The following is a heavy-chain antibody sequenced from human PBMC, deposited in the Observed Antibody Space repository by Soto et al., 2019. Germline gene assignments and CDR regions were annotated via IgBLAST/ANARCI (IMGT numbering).Heavy chain of an antibody. V-gene: IGHV1-3*01. CDR3: ARGGYSSGPDY. Sequence: ASVKVSCKASGYTFTSYGISWVRQAPGQRLEWMGWINPGNDNTRYSQKFQGRVTITRDTSASTVYMELSSLRSEDTAVYYCARGGYSSGPDYWGQGTLVTVSS. CDR1: GYTFTSYG. D-gene: IGHD6-19*01. CDR2: INPGNDNT. J-gene: IGHJ4*02.